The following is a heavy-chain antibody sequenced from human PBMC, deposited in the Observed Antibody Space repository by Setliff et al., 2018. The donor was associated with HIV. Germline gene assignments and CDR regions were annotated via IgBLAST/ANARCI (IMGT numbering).Heavy chain of an antibody. V-gene: IGHV4-4*02. Sequence: SETLSLTCAVSGGSISSSNWWSWIRQPPGKGLEWIGEINHSGSTNYNPSLKSRVTISVDTSKRQFSLNLTSVTAADTAVYYCARGPPAEDYYYYMDVWDKGTTVTVSS. CDR2: INHSGST. CDR1: GGSISSSNW. J-gene: IGHJ6*03. CDR3: ARGPPAEDYYYYMDV.